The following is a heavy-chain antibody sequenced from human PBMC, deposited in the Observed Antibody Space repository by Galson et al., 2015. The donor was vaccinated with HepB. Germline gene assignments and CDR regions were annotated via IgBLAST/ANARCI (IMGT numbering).Heavy chain of an antibody. CDR2: TYYRSKWYN. D-gene: IGHD6-13*01. J-gene: IGHJ4*02. CDR1: GDSVSSNSAA. V-gene: IGHV6-1*01. Sequence: CAISGDSVSSNSAAWNWIRQSPSRGLEWLGRTYYRSKWYNDYAVSVKSRITINPDTSKNQFSLQLNSVTPEDTAVYYCAVGVGPGYSSSAGLYYFDYWGQGTLVTVSS. CDR3: AVGVGPGYSSSAGLYYFDY.